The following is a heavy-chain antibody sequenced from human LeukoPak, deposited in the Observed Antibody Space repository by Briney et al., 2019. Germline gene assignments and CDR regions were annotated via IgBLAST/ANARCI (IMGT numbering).Heavy chain of an antibody. D-gene: IGHD6-19*01. CDR3: AREAVAGKIDY. J-gene: IGHJ4*02. V-gene: IGHV1-2*02. CDR1: GYMFTGYY. Sequence: ASVKVSCKASGYMFTGYYMHWVRQAPGQGLEWMGWINPDSGGTKYAQNFQGRVTMTRDTSISTVYIELSRLRSDDTAVFYCAREAVAGKIDYWGQGTLVTVSS. CDR2: INPDSGGT.